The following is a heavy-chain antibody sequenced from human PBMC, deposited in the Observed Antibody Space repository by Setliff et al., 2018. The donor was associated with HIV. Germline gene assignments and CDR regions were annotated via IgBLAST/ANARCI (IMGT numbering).Heavy chain of an antibody. CDR1: GGSISSHY. J-gene: IGHJ6*03. Sequence: ASETLSLTCTVSGGSISSHYWSWIRQPPGKGLEWIGYMYYSGSTNYNPSLKSRASMSVDTSKNQFSLKLSSVTAADTAVYYCARVGDFWRGYYYMDVWGKGTTVTVSS. CDR3: ARVGDFWRGYYYMDV. V-gene: IGHV4-59*11. CDR2: MYYSGST. D-gene: IGHD3-3*01.